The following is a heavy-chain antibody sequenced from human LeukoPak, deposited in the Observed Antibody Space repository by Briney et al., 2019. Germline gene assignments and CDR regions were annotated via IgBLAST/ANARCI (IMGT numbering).Heavy chain of an antibody. V-gene: IGHV3-23*01. J-gene: IGHJ4*02. CDR2: IVGSGRIT. CDR1: GFTFGSFA. D-gene: IGHD6-19*01. CDR3: AKTTVGYSSGRYPGWPADS. Sequence: GGSLRLSCVASGFTFGSFAMYWVRQAPGKGLEWVSGIVGSGRITYYADSVQSRFTISRDNSKNTVYLQMNSLRDEDTAIYYCAKTTVGYSSGRYPGWPADSWGQGAPVIVSS.